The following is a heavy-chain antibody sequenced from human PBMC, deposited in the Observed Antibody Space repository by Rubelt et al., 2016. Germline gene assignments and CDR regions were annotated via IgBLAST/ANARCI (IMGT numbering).Heavy chain of an antibody. CDR3: ARAPYYDFWSGYLGDGMDV. J-gene: IGHJ6*02. CDR2: YSGST. Sequence: YSGSTNYNPSLKSRVTISVDTSKNQFSLKLSSVTAADTAVYYCARAPYYDFWSGYLGDGMDVWGQGTTVTVSS. D-gene: IGHD3-3*01. V-gene: IGHV4-59*12.